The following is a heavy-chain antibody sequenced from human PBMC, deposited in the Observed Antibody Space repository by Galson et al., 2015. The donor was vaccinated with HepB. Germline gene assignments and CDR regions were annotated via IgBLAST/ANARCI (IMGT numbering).Heavy chain of an antibody. Sequence: SLRLSCAASGFPFSTYAMHWVRQAPGKGLEYVSAIGSNEDNRYYAESVKGRFTISRDNSKNTLYLQMSSLRAEDTAVYYCVKDTIHYGGNSYFDYWGQGTLLTVSS. CDR2: IGSNEDNR. CDR3: VKDTIHYGGNSYFDY. D-gene: IGHD4-23*01. V-gene: IGHV3-64D*06. J-gene: IGHJ4*02. CDR1: GFPFSTYA.